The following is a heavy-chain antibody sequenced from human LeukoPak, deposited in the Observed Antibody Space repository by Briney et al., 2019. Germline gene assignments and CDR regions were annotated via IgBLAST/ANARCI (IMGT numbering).Heavy chain of an antibody. CDR3: ARGRNCGGDCYYFAY. J-gene: IGHJ4*02. D-gene: IGHD2-21*02. Sequence: SETLSLTCAVYGGSFNGYYWSWIRQPAGKGLEWIGRIYTSGTTNYNPSLKSRVTMSVDTSKNQFSLKLSSVTAADTAVYYCARGRNCGGDCYYFAYWGQGTLVTVSS. CDR2: IYTSGTT. V-gene: IGHV4-59*10. CDR1: GGSFNGYY.